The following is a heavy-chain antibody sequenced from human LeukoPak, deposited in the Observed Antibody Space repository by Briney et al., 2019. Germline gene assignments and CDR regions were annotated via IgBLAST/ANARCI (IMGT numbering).Heavy chain of an antibody. J-gene: IGHJ3*02. CDR1: GFTFSSYS. D-gene: IGHD6-19*01. CDR3: ARDKPPLRWLVQLDAFDI. V-gene: IGHV3-48*01. Sequence: GGSLRLSCAASGFTFSSYSMNWVRQAPGKGLEWVSYISSSSSTIYYADSVKGRFTISRDNAKNSLYLQMNSLRAEDTAVYYCARDKPPLRWLVQLDAFDIWGQGTMVTVSS. CDR2: ISSSSSTI.